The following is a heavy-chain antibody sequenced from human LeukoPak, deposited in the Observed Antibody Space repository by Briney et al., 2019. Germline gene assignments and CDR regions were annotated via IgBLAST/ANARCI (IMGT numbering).Heavy chain of an antibody. J-gene: IGHJ6*02. CDR1: GGSISSSSYY. CDR3: ARVDSSSWYVPYYYYGMDV. CDR2: IYYSGST. Sequence: PSETLSLTCTVSGGSISSSSYYWGWIRQPPGKGLEWIGSIYYSGSTYYNPSLKSRVTISVDTSKNQFSLKLSSVTAADTAVYYCARVDSSSWYVPYYYYGMDVWGQGTTVTVSS. D-gene: IGHD6-13*01. V-gene: IGHV4-39*07.